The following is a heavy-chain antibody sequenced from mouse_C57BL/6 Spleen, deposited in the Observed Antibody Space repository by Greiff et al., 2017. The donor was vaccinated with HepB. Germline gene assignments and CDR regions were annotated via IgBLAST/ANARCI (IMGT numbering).Heavy chain of an antibody. D-gene: IGHD3-3*01. CDR3: ASGRRDEGFAY. Sequence: VQLQQSGPGLVAPSQSLSITCTVSGFSLTSYGVDWVRQSPGKGLEWLGVIWGVGSTNYNSALKSRLSISKDNSKSQVFLKMNRLQTDDTAMYYCASGRRDEGFAYWGQGTLVTVSA. CDR1: GFSLTSYG. CDR2: IWGVGST. V-gene: IGHV2-6*01. J-gene: IGHJ3*01.